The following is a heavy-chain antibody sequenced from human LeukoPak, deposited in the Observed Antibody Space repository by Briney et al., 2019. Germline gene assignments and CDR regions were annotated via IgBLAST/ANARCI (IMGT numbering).Heavy chain of an antibody. V-gene: IGHV3-21*01. CDR1: GFTFSSYS. CDR2: ISSSSSYI. Sequence: DPGGSLRLSCAASGFTFSSYSMNWVRQAPGKGLEWVSSISSSSSYIYYADSVKGRFTISRDNAKNSLYLQMNSLRAEDTAVYYCARDSRRIGPGPAATVDFQHWGQGTLVTVSS. D-gene: IGHD2-2*01. CDR3: ARDSRRIGPGPAATVDFQH. J-gene: IGHJ1*01.